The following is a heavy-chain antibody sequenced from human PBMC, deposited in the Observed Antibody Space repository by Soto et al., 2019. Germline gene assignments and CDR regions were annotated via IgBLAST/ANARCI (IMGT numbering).Heavy chain of an antibody. D-gene: IGHD3-16*02. Sequence: PGGYLRLSCAASGFTFSSYGMHWVRQAPGKGLEWVAVISYDGSNKYYADSVKGRFTISRDNSKNTLYLQMNSLRAEDTAVYYCAKDIDYYYGMDVWGQGTTVTVSS. V-gene: IGHV3-30*18. CDR1: GFTFSSYG. J-gene: IGHJ6*02. CDR2: ISYDGSNK. CDR3: AKDIDYYYGMDV.